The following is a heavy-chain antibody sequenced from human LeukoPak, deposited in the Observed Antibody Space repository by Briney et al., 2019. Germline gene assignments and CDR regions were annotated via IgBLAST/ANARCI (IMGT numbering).Heavy chain of an antibody. CDR1: GGSISSYY. Sequence: PSETLSLTCTVSGGSISSYYWSWIRQPPGKGLEWIGYIYYSGSTNYNPSLKSRVTISVDTSKNQFSLKLSSVTAADTAVYYCARYGVTTDYFDYWGQGTLVTVSS. J-gene: IGHJ4*02. D-gene: IGHD2-21*02. CDR2: IYYSGST. V-gene: IGHV4-59*08. CDR3: ARYGVTTDYFDY.